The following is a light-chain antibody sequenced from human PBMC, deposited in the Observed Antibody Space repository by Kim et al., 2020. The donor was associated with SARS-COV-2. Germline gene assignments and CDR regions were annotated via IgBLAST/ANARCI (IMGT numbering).Light chain of an antibody. V-gene: IGLV1-47*01. CDR3: ASWDNNLTGWV. CDR2: RN. Sequence: QSVLTQPPSASGTPGQRVTISCSGGSSNIGSNYVDWYQQLPGTAPKLLIYRNQRPSGVPDRFSGSKSGTSGSLAISGLRSEDEADYYCASWDNNLTGWVFGGGTKLTVL. J-gene: IGLJ3*02. CDR1: SSNIGSNY.